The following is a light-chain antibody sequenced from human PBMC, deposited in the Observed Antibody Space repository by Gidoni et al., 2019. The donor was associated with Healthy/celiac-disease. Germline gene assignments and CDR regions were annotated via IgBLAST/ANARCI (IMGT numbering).Light chain of an antibody. V-gene: IGKV4-1*01. CDR3: RQYYSTPFT. Sequence: ERATINCKSSQSVLYSSNNKNYLAWYQQKPGQPPKLLIYWASTRESGVPDRFSGSGSGTDFTLTISSLQAEDVAVYYCRQYYSTPFTFGPGTKVDIK. CDR1: QSVLYSSNNKNY. CDR2: WAS. J-gene: IGKJ3*01.